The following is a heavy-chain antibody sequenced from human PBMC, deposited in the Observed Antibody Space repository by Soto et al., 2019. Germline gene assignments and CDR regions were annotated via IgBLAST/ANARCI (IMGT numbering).Heavy chain of an antibody. CDR3: ARDHSSIAALTSAHNWFDP. J-gene: IGHJ5*02. CDR2: IIPIFGTA. V-gene: IGHV1-69*06. CDR1: GGTFSSYA. D-gene: IGHD6-6*01. Sequence: GASVKVSCKASGGTFSSYAISWVRQAPGQGLEWMGGIIPIFGTANYAQKLQGRVTITADKSTSTAYMELSSLRSEDTAVYYCARDHSSIAALTSAHNWFDPWGQGTLVTVSS.